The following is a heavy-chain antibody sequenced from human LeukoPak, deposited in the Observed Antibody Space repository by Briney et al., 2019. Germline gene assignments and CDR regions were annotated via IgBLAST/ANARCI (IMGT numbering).Heavy chain of an antibody. CDR3: VRGGESTWS. J-gene: IGHJ5*02. V-gene: IGHV3-30*02. Sequence: PGGSLRLSCVASGFSLSRFGMHWVRQAPGKGLEWVSFVRYDGSSQHYADSVKGRFTISRDNSRNTLYLQMNSLRAEDTAVYYCVRGGESTWSWGQGTLVTVSS. CDR1: GFSLSRFG. D-gene: IGHD2-15*01. CDR2: VRYDGSSQ.